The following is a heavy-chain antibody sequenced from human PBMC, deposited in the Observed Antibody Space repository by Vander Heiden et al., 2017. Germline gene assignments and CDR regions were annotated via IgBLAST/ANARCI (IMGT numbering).Heavy chain of an antibody. Sequence: QVQLVQSGAEVKQPGSSVQVSCKASGCTFSSSALTWVRQAPGQGLEWMGGIIPIFGTANYAQKFQGRVTITADESTSTAYMELSSLRSEDTAVYYCASPLVYCGGDCASAFDFWGQGTMVTVSS. CDR3: ASPLVYCGGDCASAFDF. CDR2: IIPIFGTA. V-gene: IGHV1-69*01. D-gene: IGHD2-21*02. CDR1: GCTFSSSA. J-gene: IGHJ3*01.